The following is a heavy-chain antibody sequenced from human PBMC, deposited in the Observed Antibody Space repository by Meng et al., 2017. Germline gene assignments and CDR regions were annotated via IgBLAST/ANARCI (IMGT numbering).Heavy chain of an antibody. J-gene: IGHJ4*02. CDR1: GYTFPGYY. Sequence: QVQPGQSWGGVKKPGASGKVSCKASGYTFPGYYMHWVRKAPGQGLEWMGRINPNSGGTNYAQKFQGRVTMTRDTSISTAYMELSRLRSDDTAVYYCARGLYGSGSPREYFDYWGQGTLVTVSS. CDR3: ARGLYGSGSPREYFDY. D-gene: IGHD3-10*01. V-gene: IGHV1-2*06. CDR2: INPNSGGT.